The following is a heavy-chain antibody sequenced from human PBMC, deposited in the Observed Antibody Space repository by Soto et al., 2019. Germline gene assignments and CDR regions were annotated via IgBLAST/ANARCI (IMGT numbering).Heavy chain of an antibody. CDR2: INHSGST. Sequence: SETLSVTCAVYGGSFRGYYWSWIRQPPGKGLEWIGEINHSGSTNYNPSLKSRVTISVDTSKNQFSLKLSSVTAADTAVYYCARGHPKFGYWGQGTLVTVSS. J-gene: IGHJ4*02. CDR3: ARGHPKFGY. V-gene: IGHV4-34*01. CDR1: GGSFRGYY.